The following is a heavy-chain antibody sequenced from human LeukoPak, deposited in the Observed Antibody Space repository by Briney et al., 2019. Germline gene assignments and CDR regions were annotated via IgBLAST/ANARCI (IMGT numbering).Heavy chain of an antibody. Sequence: PSETLSLTCAVYGGSFSGYYWSWIRQPPGKGLEWIGEINHSGSTNYNPSLKSRVTISVDTSKNQFSLKLSSVTAADTAVYYCAGRYYYGSGSYVGYWGQGTLVTVSS. CDR2: INHSGST. CDR3: AGRYYYGSGSYVGY. J-gene: IGHJ4*02. CDR1: GGSFSGYY. D-gene: IGHD3-10*01. V-gene: IGHV4-34*01.